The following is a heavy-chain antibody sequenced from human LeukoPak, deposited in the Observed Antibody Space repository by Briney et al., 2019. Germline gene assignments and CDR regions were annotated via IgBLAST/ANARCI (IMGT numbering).Heavy chain of an antibody. CDR2: ISGSGVTT. V-gene: IGHV3-23*01. D-gene: IGHD1-26*01. Sequence: GGSLRLSCKASGFTFSSYAMSWVRQAPGKGLEWVSAISGSGVTTHYAGSVKGRFSISGDNSKNTLYLQMNSLRAEDTALYYCAKKVVVGATSPYSDFQDWGQGTLVTVSS. J-gene: IGHJ1*01. CDR1: GFTFSSYA. CDR3: AKKVVVGATSPYSDFQD.